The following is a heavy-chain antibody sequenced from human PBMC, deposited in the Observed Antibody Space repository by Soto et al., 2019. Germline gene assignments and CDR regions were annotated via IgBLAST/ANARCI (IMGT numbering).Heavy chain of an antibody. V-gene: IGHV4-34*01. Sequence: PSETLSLTCAVSGGSFSGYYWSWIRQPPGKGLEWIGEINHSGSTNYNPSLKSRVTISVDTSKNQFSLKLSSVTAADTAVYYCGRRTVTIFATYYYYMDVWGKGTTVTVSS. CDR1: GGSFSGYY. CDR2: INHSGST. CDR3: GRRTVTIFATYYYYMDV. J-gene: IGHJ6*03. D-gene: IGHD3-3*01.